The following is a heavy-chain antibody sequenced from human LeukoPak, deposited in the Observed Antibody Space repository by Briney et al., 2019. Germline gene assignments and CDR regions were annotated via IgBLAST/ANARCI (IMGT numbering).Heavy chain of an antibody. D-gene: IGHD6-19*01. CDR2: ISAHNGNT. J-gene: IGHJ4*02. V-gene: IGHV1-18*01. CDR1: GYIFTSYG. Sequence: ASVKVSCKASGYIFTSYGIIWVRQAPGQGLQWMGWISAHNGNTNYAQKLQGRVTMTTDTSTSTVYMELRSLRSDDTAVYYCANWRLSSGWPDFLDSWGQGTLVTVSS. CDR3: ANWRLSSGWPDFLDS.